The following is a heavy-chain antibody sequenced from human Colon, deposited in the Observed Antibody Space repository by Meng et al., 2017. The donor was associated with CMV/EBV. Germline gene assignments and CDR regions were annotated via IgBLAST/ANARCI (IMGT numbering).Heavy chain of an antibody. Sequence: AASGFIFSNYAMSWVRQAPGKGLEWVSTTTGSGSTTYYADSVKGRFTISRDNSKNTLYLQMNSLRAEDTAIYYCAKGRGLLEFASNYWGQGTLVTVSS. J-gene: IGHJ4*02. CDR1: GFIFSNYA. V-gene: IGHV3-23*01. D-gene: IGHD1-26*01. CDR3: AKGRGLLEFASNY. CDR2: TTGSGSTT.